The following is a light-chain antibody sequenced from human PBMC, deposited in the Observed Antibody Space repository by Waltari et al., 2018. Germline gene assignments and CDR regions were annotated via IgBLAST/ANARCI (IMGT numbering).Light chain of an antibody. CDR3: QQFYSFPPT. V-gene: IGKV4-1*01. CDR2: WAS. J-gene: IGKJ1*01. Sequence: DIVMTQSPDSLAASLGERATINCTSSQSLLHSSNNRNYLAWHQQKPGQPPKLLLYWASTRDSGVPERFSGSGSGTEFTLTINNLQPEDVAVYYCQQFYSFPPTFGQGTNVEFK. CDR1: QSLLHSSNNRNY.